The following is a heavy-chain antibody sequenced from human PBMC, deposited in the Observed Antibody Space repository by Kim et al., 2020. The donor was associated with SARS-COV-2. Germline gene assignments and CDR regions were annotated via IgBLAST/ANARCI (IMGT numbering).Heavy chain of an antibody. CDR2: ITRNGFSS. J-gene: IGHJ4*02. Sequence: GGSLRLSCAASGFIFSDFEMNWVRQTPGRGLEWVSFITRNGFSSHYTESVKGRFIISRDNAKRSLHLQTNNLRDEDSGVYFCARYFLSPFDDWGQGTPVTVSS. CDR3: ARYFLSPFDD. V-gene: IGHV3-48*03. D-gene: IGHD3-3*01. CDR1: GFIFSDFE.